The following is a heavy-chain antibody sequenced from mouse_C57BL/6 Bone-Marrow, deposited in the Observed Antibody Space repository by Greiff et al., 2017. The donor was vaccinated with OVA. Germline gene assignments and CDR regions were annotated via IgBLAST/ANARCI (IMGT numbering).Heavy chain of an antibody. CDR2: IYPGDGDT. Sequence: VKLQQSGPELVKPGASVKFSCKASGFAFSSPWMNWVKQRPGKGLVWIGRIYPGDGDTNYNGKFKGKATLTADKASSTASIQLSSLTSEDSAVYFCARQRLLYYFDYWGQGTTLTVSS. V-gene: IGHV1-82*01. CDR1: GFAFSSPW. J-gene: IGHJ2*01. CDR3: ARQRLLYYFDY.